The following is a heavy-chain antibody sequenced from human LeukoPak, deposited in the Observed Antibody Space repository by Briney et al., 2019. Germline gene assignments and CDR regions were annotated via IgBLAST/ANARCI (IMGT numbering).Heavy chain of an antibody. J-gene: IGHJ4*02. CDR2: IYTSGSS. Sequence: PSETLSLTCTVSGGSISSGSYYWSWIRQPAGKGLEWIGRIYTSGSSNYNPSLKSRVTISVDTSKNQFSLKLSSVTAADTAVYYCARAVVVPAAISPLDYWGQGTLVTVSS. CDR3: ARAVVVPAAISPLDY. V-gene: IGHV4-61*02. D-gene: IGHD2-2*01. CDR1: GGSISSGSYY.